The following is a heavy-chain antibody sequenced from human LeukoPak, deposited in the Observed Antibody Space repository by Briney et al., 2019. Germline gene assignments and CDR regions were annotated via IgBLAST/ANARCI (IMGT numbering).Heavy chain of an antibody. Sequence: PGGSLSLSCSASGFTFSSYAMHWVRQAPGKGLEYVSAISSNGGSTYYANSVKGRFTISRDNSKNTLYLQMGSLRAEDMAVYYCASPGAYYWGQGTLVTVSS. CDR2: ISSNGGST. J-gene: IGHJ4*02. V-gene: IGHV3-64*01. CDR1: GFTFSSYA. CDR3: ASPGAYY.